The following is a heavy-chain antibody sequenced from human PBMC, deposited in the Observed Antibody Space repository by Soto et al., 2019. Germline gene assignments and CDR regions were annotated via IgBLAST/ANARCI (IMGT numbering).Heavy chain of an antibody. CDR1: GGSISSGGYY. Sequence: SETLSLTCTVSGGSISSGGYYWSWIRQHPGKGLEWIGYIYYSGSTYYNPSLKSRVTISVDTSKNQFSLKLSSVTAADTAVYYCARGYYYGSGSYYPHPRYYFAYWGQGTLVTVSS. V-gene: IGHV4-31*03. CDR3: ARGYYYGSGSYYPHPRYYFAY. CDR2: IYYSGST. J-gene: IGHJ4*02. D-gene: IGHD3-10*01.